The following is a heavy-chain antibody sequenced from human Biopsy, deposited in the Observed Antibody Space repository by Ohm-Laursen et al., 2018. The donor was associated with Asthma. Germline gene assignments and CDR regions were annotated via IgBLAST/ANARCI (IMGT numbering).Heavy chain of an antibody. Sequence: ASVKVSCKTSGYTFNSAGITWVRQAPGQGLEWMGWFSVYNGNTKVAQKLQDRVTMITDTSTSTAYMELRSLRSDDTAVYFCARAVDYSHYYGIDVWGQGTTATVS. J-gene: IGHJ6*02. CDR3: ARAVDYSHYYGIDV. CDR2: FSVYNGNT. D-gene: IGHD3-10*01. CDR1: GYTFNSAG. V-gene: IGHV1-18*01.